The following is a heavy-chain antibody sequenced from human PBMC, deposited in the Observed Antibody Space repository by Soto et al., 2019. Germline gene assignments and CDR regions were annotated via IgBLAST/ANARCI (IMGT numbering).Heavy chain of an antibody. CDR1: GFTFSSYS. V-gene: IGHV3-48*02. CDR2: ISSSGSTI. J-gene: IGHJ4*01. D-gene: IGHD6-19*01. CDR3: AREEHSGDWGKFAC. Sequence: EVHLVDSGGGLVQPGESLRLSCAASGFTFSSYSMNWVRQAPGKGLEWLSYISSSGSTIYYADSVRGRFTISRDNAKNSLYMQMNSVRDEDTAVYYCAREEHSGDWGKFACWGQGTLVTVSS.